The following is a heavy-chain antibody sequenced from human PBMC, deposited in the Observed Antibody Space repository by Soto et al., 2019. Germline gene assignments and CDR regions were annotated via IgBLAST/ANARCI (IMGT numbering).Heavy chain of an antibody. V-gene: IGHV3-73*02. CDR1: GFTFSGSA. J-gene: IGHJ4*02. CDR2: IRSKANSYAT. Sequence: EVQLVESGGGLVQPGGSLKLSCAASGFTFSGSAMHWVRQASGKGLEWVGRIRSKANSYATAYAASVKGRFTISRDDSKNTAYLHMNSLKTEDTAVYYCTRPSYYDSSGYYRSYWGQGTLVTVSS. D-gene: IGHD3-22*01. CDR3: TRPSYYDSSGYYRSY.